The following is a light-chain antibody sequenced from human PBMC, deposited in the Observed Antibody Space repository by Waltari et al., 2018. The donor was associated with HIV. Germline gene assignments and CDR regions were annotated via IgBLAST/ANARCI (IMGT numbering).Light chain of an antibody. CDR2: GAS. CDR1: QSVSANF. CDR3: QQCATSPWT. J-gene: IGKJ1*01. Sequence: MVLTQSPGTLSLSPGDRAILSCRASQSVSANFLGCYQQRPGQAPRLLVHGASRRATGTPARFSCGGSGTDFTLIISRLQPEDFAVYYCQQCATSPWTFGQGTTV. V-gene: IGKV3-20*01.